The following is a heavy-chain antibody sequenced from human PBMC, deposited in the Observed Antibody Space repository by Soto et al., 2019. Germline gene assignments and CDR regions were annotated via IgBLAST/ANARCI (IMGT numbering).Heavy chain of an antibody. CDR1: GFTFSSYD. V-gene: IGHV3-13*05. CDR3: ARRYSSGWDYYYGMDV. CDR2: VGTAGDP. Sequence: PGGPLRLSCAASGFTFSSYDMHWVRQATGKGLEWISAVGTAGDPDYPGSVKGRFTISRENAKHSLYLQMNSLRAGDRAVYYCARRYSSGWDYYYGMDVWGQGTTVTVSS. D-gene: IGHD6-19*01. J-gene: IGHJ6*02.